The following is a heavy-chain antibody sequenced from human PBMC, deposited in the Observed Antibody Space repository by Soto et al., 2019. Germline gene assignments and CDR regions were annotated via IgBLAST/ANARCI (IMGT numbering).Heavy chain of an antibody. V-gene: IGHV4-30-2*01. Sequence: KPXETLSLTRTVSGCSMSSSGFSWSWIRQPPGKGLEWIGYIYHTGSTYYSPSLKSRLTVSVDTSKNQFSLELTSVTAADTAVYYCARRDDFWSGYSIHSWGLGTLVTVSS. CDR3: ARRDDFWSGYSIHS. CDR2: IYHTGST. CDR1: GCSMSSSGFS. D-gene: IGHD3-3*01. J-gene: IGHJ4*02.